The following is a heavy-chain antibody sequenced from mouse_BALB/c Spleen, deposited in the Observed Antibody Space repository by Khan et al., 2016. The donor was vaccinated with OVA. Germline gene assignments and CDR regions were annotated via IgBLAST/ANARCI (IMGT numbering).Heavy chain of an antibody. Sequence: VELVESGPGLVAPSQSLSITCTVSGFSLTGYGVNWVRQPPGKGLEWLGMIWGDGNTDYNSALKSRLSISKDNSKSQAFLKMNSLQTDDTARYYCARGRYYYGRGFAYWGRGTLVTVSA. V-gene: IGHV2-6-7*01. J-gene: IGHJ3*01. D-gene: IGHD1-1*01. CDR1: GFSLTGYG. CDR3: ARGRYYYGRGFAY. CDR2: IWGDGNT.